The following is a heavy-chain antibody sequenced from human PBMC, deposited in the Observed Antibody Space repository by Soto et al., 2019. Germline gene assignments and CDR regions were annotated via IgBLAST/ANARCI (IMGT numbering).Heavy chain of an antibody. CDR2: IIPIFGTA. D-gene: IGHD2-8*01. Sequence: SVKVSCKASGGTFSSYAISWVRQAPGQGLEWMGGIIPIFGTANYAQKFQGRVTITADESTSTAYMELSSLRSEDTAVYYCARDRHGYCTNGVCYGYYYGMGGCRRVPKVAV. CDR3: ARDRHGYCTNGVCYGYYYGMGG. V-gene: IGHV1-69*13. J-gene: IGHJ6*02. CDR1: GGTFSSYA.